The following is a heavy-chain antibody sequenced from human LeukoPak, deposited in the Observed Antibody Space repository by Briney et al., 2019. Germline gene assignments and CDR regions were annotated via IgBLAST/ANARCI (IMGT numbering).Heavy chain of an antibody. D-gene: IGHD6-19*01. CDR1: GGSFSGYY. J-gene: IGHJ5*01. CDR3: ARGLKTGYSSGWYGVFGTNWFDS. CDR2: INHSGST. V-gene: IGHV4-34*01. Sequence: SETLSLTCAVCGGSFSGYYWSWIRQPPGKGVEGIGEINHSGSTNYNPSLKSRVTISVDTSKNQFSLKLSSVTAADTAVYYCARGLKTGYSSGWYGVFGTNWFDSWGQGTLVTVS.